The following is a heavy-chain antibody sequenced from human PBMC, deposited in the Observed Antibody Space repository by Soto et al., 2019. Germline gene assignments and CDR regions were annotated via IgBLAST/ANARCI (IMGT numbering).Heavy chain of an antibody. CDR3: ARGYGGIYYFDY. D-gene: IGHD4-17*01. Sequence: PGGSLRLSCAASGLTFSSYGMHWVRQAPGKGLEWVAVIWYDGSNKYYADSVKGRFTISRDNSKNTLYLQMNSLRAEDTAVYYCARGYGGIYYFDYWGQGTLVTVSS. CDR1: GLTFSSYG. J-gene: IGHJ4*02. V-gene: IGHV3-33*01. CDR2: IWYDGSNK.